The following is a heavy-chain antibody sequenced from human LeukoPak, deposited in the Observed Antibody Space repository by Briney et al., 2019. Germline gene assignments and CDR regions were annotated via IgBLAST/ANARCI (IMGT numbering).Heavy chain of an antibody. D-gene: IGHD5-12*01. CDR2: ITSSGDDI. V-gene: IGHV3-11*01. CDR3: ASDIVATSGDF. Sequence: GGSLRLSCATSGFTFSDYYMSWIRQAPGKGLEWVAYITSSGDDIYYADSVKGRFTISRDNAKNALFLRMSSLRVEDTATYYCASDIVATSGDFWGQGTLVSVSS. J-gene: IGHJ4*02. CDR1: GFTFSDYY.